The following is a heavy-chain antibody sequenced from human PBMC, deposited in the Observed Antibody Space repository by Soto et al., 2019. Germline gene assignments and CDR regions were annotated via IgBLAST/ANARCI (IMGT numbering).Heavy chain of an antibody. CDR1: CGSFSGYY. J-gene: IGHJ4*02. CDR2: INHSGST. Sequence: LSLTCAVYCGSFSGYYWSWIRQPPGKGLEWIGEINHSGSTNYNPSLKSRVTISVDTSKNQFSLKLSSVTAADTAVYYCASRSGITFGGVIVKYYFDYWGQGTLVTVSS. CDR3: ASRSGITFGGVIVKYYFDY. V-gene: IGHV4-34*01. D-gene: IGHD3-16*02.